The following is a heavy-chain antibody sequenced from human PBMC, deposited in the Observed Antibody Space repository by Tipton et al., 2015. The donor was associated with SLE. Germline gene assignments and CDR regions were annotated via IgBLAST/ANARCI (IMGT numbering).Heavy chain of an antibody. CDR3: AKGRGWLQSRGGYFDY. CDR2: ISGSGATT. D-gene: IGHD5-24*01. J-gene: IGHJ4*02. CDR1: GFTFSTYA. Sequence: SLRLSCPASGFTFSTYAMTRVRQAPGKGLEWVSGISGSGATTYYADSVRGRFTISRDNSKNTLYLQMNSLRAEDTAVYYCAKGRGWLQSRGGYFDYWGQGTLVTVSS. V-gene: IGHV3-23*01.